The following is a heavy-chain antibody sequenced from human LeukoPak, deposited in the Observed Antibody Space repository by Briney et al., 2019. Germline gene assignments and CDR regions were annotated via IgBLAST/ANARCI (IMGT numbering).Heavy chain of an antibody. V-gene: IGHV3-74*01. CDR3: ARGRPHLLLDS. Sequence: PGGSLRLSCAASGFTFNKHWIRWVRQAPGKGLVWVSRVDSDGGGTTFVDSVKGRFTISRDNAKNTVYLQMSSLRVEDTAVYYCARGRPHLLLDSWGQGTLVTVSS. J-gene: IGHJ4*02. CDR1: GFTFNKHW. D-gene: IGHD2-21*01. CDR2: VDSDGGGT.